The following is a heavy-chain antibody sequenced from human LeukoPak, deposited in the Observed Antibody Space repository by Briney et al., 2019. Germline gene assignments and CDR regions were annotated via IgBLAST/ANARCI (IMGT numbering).Heavy chain of an antibody. V-gene: IGHV3-30*04. CDR1: GFTFSSYA. D-gene: IGHD5-18*01. J-gene: IGHJ4*02. Sequence: PGGSLRLSCAASGFTFSSYAMHWVRQAPGKGPEWVAVISYDGSNKYYADSVKGRFTISRDISKNTLYLQMNSLRAEDTAVYYCAREVGYSYGTWGQGTLVTVSS. CDR2: ISYDGSNK. CDR3: AREVGYSYGT.